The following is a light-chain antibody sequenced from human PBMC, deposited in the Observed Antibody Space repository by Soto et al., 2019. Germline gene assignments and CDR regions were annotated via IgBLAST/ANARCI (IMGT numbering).Light chain of an antibody. CDR2: WAS. CDR1: QSVLYSSITKNN. Sequence: DIVMTQSPDSLAVSLGERATINCKSRQSVLYSSITKNNLAWYQQKPGQPPRLLIYWASGRESVVPDRFSGSGSGTDFTLTISSLQAEDVAVYYCQQYFSAPFTFGPGTKVDIK. J-gene: IGKJ3*01. CDR3: QQYFSAPFT. V-gene: IGKV4-1*01.